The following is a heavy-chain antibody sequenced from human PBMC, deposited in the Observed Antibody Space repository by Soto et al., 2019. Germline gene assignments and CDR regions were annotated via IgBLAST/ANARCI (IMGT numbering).Heavy chain of an antibody. CDR3: AVNTEKGY. V-gene: IGHV3-66*01. D-gene: IGHD2-2*02. Sequence: EVQLVASGGGLFQPGGSLRLSCAASGFIVSSNYMSCGRQAPGQGLDWVSVIYSGCKIYYVDSVKGRLTSSRDNSKNTLYLQMNSLRVEDSGVYYCAVNTEKGYWCQGTLVTVSS. CDR2: IYSGCKI. CDR1: GFIVSSNY. J-gene: IGHJ4*02.